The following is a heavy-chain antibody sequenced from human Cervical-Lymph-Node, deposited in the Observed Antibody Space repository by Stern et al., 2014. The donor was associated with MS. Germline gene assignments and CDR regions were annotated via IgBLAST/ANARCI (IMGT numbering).Heavy chain of an antibody. V-gene: IGHV4-59*01. CDR2: ISYTGTT. D-gene: IGHD6-13*01. Sequence: VQLQESGPGLVKPSETLSLTCRVSGGSIHGFYWSWIRQPPGKGLEWIGYISYTGTTFNNPSLKSRVTTSLDMSKNQFSLKVRSVTTADTAVYYCARKPHSTSDAFDIWGPGTVVTVS. J-gene: IGHJ3*02. CDR3: ARKPHSTSDAFDI. CDR1: GGSIHGFY.